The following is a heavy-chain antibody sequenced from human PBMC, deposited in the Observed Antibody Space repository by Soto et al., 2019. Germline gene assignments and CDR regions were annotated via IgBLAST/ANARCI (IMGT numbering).Heavy chain of an antibody. CDR3: ASIHYDFWSGDQSAYYFDY. D-gene: IGHD3-3*01. CDR1: GFTFSSYG. J-gene: IGHJ4*02. CDR2: IWYDGSNK. V-gene: IGHV3-33*01. Sequence: QVQLVESGGGVVQPGRSLRLSCAASGFTFSSYGMHWVRQAPGKGLEWVAVIWYDGSNKYYADSVKGRFTISRDNSKNTLYLQMNSLRAEDTAVYYCASIHYDFWSGDQSAYYFDYWGQGTLVTVSS.